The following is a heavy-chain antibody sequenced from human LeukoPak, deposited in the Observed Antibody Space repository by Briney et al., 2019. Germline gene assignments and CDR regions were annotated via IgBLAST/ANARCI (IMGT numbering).Heavy chain of an antibody. Sequence: GGSLRLSCAASGFTFSSHEMNWVRQAPGKGLEWVSYISSSGSTRYYVDSVKGRFTISRDTAKNSLYLQMNSLRAEDTAVYYCARGWRYFDYWGQGTLVTVSS. V-gene: IGHV3-48*03. CDR3: ARGWRYFDY. D-gene: IGHD5-24*01. CDR2: ISSSGSTR. J-gene: IGHJ4*02. CDR1: GFTFSSHE.